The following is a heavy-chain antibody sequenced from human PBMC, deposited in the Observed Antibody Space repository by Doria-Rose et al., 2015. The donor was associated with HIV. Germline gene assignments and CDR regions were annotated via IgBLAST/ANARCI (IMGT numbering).Heavy chain of an antibody. J-gene: IGHJ4*02. CDR3: ARIKSSRWYHKYYFDS. D-gene: IGHD6-13*01. Sequence: QITLKESGPVLVRPTETLTLTCTVSGVSLSSPGMGVSWIRQPPGKALEWLANIFSDDERSYNTSLKSRLAIASVTSKSQVVLTMTDMDPVDTATYYCARIKSSRWYHKYYFDSWGQGTLVIVS. V-gene: IGHV2-26*01. CDR1: GVSLSSPGMG. CDR2: IFSDDER.